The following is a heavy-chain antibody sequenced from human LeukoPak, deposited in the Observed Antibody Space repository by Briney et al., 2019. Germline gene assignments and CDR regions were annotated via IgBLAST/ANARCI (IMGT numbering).Heavy chain of an antibody. CDR1: GGSFSGYL. CDR2: INHSESN. CDR3: AGTLPYYMHV. Sequence: PSETLSLTCLVYGGSFSGYLWSWIRQPPGKGLEWVGEINHSESNNHNPSLKSQVPISQDKSKNQFPPKWGSVTAADTAVYYCAGTLPYYMHVWGKGNTVTVSS. V-gene: IGHV4-34*01. J-gene: IGHJ6*03.